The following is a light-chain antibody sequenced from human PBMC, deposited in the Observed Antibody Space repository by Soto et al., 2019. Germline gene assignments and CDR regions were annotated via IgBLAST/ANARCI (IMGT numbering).Light chain of an antibody. CDR3: SSYSSTSSRV. CDR2: EVS. CDR1: SSDVGGYDY. J-gene: IGLJ1*01. V-gene: IGLV2-14*01. Sequence: QSALTQPASMSGSPGQSITISCTGTSSDVGGYDYVSWYQQHAGKAPKLVIYEVSNRPSGVSNRFSGSKSGNTASLIISGLQAEDEADYYCSSYSSTSSRVFGTGTKVTAL.